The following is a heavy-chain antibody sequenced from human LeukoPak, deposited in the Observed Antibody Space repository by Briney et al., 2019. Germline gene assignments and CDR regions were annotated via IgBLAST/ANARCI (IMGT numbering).Heavy chain of an antibody. CDR3: ARGPTTVTRAFDY. V-gene: IGHV4-4*07. CDR2: IYTSGNT. J-gene: IGHJ4*02. Sequence: SETLSLTCTVSGGSISSYYWSWIRQPAGKGLEWIGRIYTSGNTNYNPSLESRVTMSVDTSENQFSLTLTSVTAADTAVYYCARGPTTVTRAFDYWGQGTLVTVSS. D-gene: IGHD4-17*01. CDR1: GGSISSYY.